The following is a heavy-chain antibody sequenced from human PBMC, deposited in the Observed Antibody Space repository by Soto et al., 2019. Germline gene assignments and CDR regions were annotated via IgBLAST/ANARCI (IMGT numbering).Heavy chain of an antibody. D-gene: IGHD3-10*01. CDR1: GGSFSGYY. V-gene: IGHV4-34*01. J-gene: IGHJ6*02. Sequence: SETLSLTCAVYGGSFSGYYWSWIRQPPGKGLEWIGEINHSGSTNYNPSLKSRVTISVDTSKNQFSLKLSSVTAADTAVYYCARRRGFGELFYYYGMDVWGQGTTVTVSS. CDR2: INHSGST. CDR3: ARRRGFGELFYYYGMDV.